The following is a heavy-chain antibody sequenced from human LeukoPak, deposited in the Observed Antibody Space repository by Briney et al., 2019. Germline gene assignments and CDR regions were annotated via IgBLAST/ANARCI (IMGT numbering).Heavy chain of an antibody. V-gene: IGHV3-9*01. Sequence: TGGSLRLSCAASGFTFDDYAMHWVRQAPGKGLEWVSGISWNSGSIGYADSVKGRFTISRDNAKNSLYLQMNSLRAEDTAVYYCARVEYYGSGSYRDYFDYWGQGTLVTVSS. D-gene: IGHD3-10*01. CDR2: ISWNSGSI. CDR3: ARVEYYGSGSYRDYFDY. CDR1: GFTFDDYA. J-gene: IGHJ4*02.